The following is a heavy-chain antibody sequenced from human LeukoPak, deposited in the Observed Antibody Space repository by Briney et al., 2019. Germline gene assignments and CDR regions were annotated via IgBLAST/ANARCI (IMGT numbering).Heavy chain of an antibody. Sequence: SETLSLTCTVSGGSISSGSYYWSWIRQPAGKGLEWIGRIYTSGSTNYNPSLKSRVTISVNTSKNQFSLKLSPVTAADTAVYYCARDSLGYCSSTSCYPPWFDPWGQGTLVTVSS. V-gene: IGHV4-61*02. J-gene: IGHJ5*02. CDR1: GGSISSGSYY. D-gene: IGHD2-2*01. CDR3: ARDSLGYCSSTSCYPPWFDP. CDR2: IYTSGST.